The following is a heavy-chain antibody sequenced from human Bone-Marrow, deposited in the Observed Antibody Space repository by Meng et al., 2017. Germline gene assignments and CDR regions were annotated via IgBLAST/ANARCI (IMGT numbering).Heavy chain of an antibody. CDR1: GGSISSGGYY. Sequence: RVQEWGPGLVKPSKTLSLTCTVSGGSISSGGYYWSWIRQKPGKGLEWIGYIYYSGTTYYNPSLSSLVTISVDTYKNQFSLNLSSVTAADTAVYYCARDIRQGGNIWFDPWGQGTLVTVSS. J-gene: IGHJ5*02. CDR3: ARDIRQGGNIWFDP. D-gene: IGHD3-16*01. V-gene: IGHV4-31*01. CDR2: IYYSGTT.